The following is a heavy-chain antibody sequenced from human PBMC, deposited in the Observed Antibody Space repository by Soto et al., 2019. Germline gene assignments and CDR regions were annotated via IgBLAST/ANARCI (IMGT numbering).Heavy chain of an antibody. CDR1: GFTFSSYS. V-gene: IGHV3-48*01. J-gene: IGHJ6*03. Sequence: GGSLRLSCAASGFTFSSYSMNWVRQAPGKGLEWVSYISSSSSTIYYADSVKGRFTISRDNAKNSLYLQMNSLRAEDTAVYYCARGPYGHYHYYYMDVWGKGTTVTVSS. CDR2: ISSSSSTI. D-gene: IGHD4-17*01. CDR3: ARGPYGHYHYYYMDV.